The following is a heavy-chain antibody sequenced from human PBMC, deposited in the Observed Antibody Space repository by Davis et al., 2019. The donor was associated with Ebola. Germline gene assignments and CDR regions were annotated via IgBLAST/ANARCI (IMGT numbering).Heavy chain of an antibody. J-gene: IGHJ4*02. CDR3: AKDRLVGAAPPD. V-gene: IGHV3-30*18. Sequence: AESLSLSCAASGFTFSTYGMHWVCQAPGKGLEWVATISYYAINEDYSDSVKGRFTISRDNSKSTLYLQMNSLRAEDTAVYYCAKDRLVGAAPPDWGQGTLVTVSS. CDR1: GFTFSTYG. CDR2: ISYYAINE. D-gene: IGHD1-26*01.